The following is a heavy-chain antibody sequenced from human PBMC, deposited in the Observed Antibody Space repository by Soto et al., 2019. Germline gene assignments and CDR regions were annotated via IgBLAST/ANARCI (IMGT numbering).Heavy chain of an antibody. D-gene: IGHD3-3*01. CDR1: GGSISSGGYY. CDR2: IYYSGST. V-gene: IGHV4-31*03. Sequence: SETLSLTCTVSGGSISSGGYYWSWIRQHPGKGLEWIGYIYYSGSTYYNPSLKSRVTISVDTSKNQFSLKLSSVTAADTAVYYCARRYYDFWSGANWFDPWGQGTLVTVSS. CDR3: ARRYYDFWSGANWFDP. J-gene: IGHJ5*02.